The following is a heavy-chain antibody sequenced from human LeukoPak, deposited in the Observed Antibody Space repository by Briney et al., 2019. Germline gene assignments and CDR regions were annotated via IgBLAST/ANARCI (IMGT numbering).Heavy chain of an antibody. V-gene: IGHV3-11*01. CDR1: GFTFSDYY. CDR3: AREGGNWGEGYFDY. J-gene: IGHJ4*02. Sequence: GGSLRLSCAASGFTFSDYYMSWIRQVPGKGLEWVSYITSSGDTIYYADSVKGRFTISRDIPENSVYLQMNSLRAEDTAVYYCAREGGNWGEGYFDYWGQGTLVTVSS. CDR2: ITSSGDTI. D-gene: IGHD7-27*01.